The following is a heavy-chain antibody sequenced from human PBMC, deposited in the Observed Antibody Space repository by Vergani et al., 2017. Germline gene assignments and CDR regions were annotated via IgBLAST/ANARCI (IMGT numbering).Heavy chain of an antibody. D-gene: IGHD3-3*01. CDR1: GFTVSSNY. CDR3: ARGGYYDFWSGYYTGMDY. V-gene: IGHV3-66*01. CDR2: IYSGGST. J-gene: IGHJ4*02. Sequence: EVQLVESGGGLVQPGGSLRLSCAASGFTVSSNYMSWVRQAPGKGLEWVSVIYSGGSTYYADSVKGRFTISRDNSKNTLYLQMNSLRAEDTAVYYCARGGYYDFWSGYYTGMDYWGQGTLVTVSS.